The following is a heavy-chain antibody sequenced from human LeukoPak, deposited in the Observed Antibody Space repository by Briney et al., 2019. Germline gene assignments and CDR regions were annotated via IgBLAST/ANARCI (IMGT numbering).Heavy chain of an antibody. CDR2: IKPDGTTK. CDR1: GFPFSSYS. V-gene: IGHV3-7*03. CDR3: AXFKSYYYDPFDY. D-gene: IGHD3-22*01. J-gene: IGHJ4*02. Sequence: GGSLRLSCAASGFPFSSYSMTWVRQAPGKGLEWVANIKPDGTTKFYVDSVKGRFTISRDNSKNSLYLQMSSLRAEDTAIYNCAXFKSYYYDPFDYWGQGTLVTVSS.